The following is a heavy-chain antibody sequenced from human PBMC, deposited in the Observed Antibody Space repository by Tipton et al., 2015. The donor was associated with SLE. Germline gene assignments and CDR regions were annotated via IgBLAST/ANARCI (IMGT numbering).Heavy chain of an antibody. V-gene: IGHV3-23*01. CDR2: ISSSGGTT. D-gene: IGHD1-14*01. CDR1: GFTFSDYY. CDR3: AKEVDHEDFDY. Sequence: SLRLSCAASGFTFSDYYMNWVRQAPGKGLEWVSTISSSGGTTYYTDSVKGRFTISRDNSKNTLYLQINSLRAEDTAVYYCAKEVDHEDFDYWGQGTLVTVSS. J-gene: IGHJ4*02.